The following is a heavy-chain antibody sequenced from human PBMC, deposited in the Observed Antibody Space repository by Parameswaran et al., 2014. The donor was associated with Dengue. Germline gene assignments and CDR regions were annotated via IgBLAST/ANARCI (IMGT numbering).Heavy chain of an antibody. CDR3: ARSTLVRAVVGAEWNWFDP. D-gene: IGHD3-10*01. J-gene: IGHJ5*02. CDR2: IDSGNGNT. Sequence: WVRQAPGQRLEWMGWIDSGNGNTEYSQKFQGRVSFTRDTTASTVYMELSSLRSEDTAVYYCARSTLVRAVVGAEWNWFDPWGQGTLVTVSS. V-gene: IGHV1-3*01.